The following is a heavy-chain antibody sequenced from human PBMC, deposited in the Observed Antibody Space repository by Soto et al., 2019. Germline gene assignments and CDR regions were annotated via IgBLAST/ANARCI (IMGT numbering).Heavy chain of an antibody. CDR1: GGSISSSSYY. Sequence: SETLSLTCTVSGGSISSSSYYWGWIRQPPGKGLEWIGSIYYSGSTYYNPSLKSRVTISVDTSKNQFSLKLSSVTAADTAVYYCVRHRGEVRYYDILTGNFDYWGQGTLVTVSS. CDR3: VRHRGEVRYYDILTGNFDY. J-gene: IGHJ4*02. V-gene: IGHV4-39*01. D-gene: IGHD3-9*01. CDR2: IYYSGST.